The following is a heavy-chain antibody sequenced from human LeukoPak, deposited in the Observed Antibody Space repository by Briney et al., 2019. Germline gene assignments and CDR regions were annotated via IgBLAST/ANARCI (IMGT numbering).Heavy chain of an antibody. CDR3: ARATYYYGSGSYFVGDY. V-gene: IGHV3-48*01. Sequence: PGGSLRLSCAASGFTFSSYSMNWVRQAPGKGLEWVSYISSSSSTIYYADSVKGRFTISRDNAKNSLYLQMNSLRAEDTAVYYCARATYYYGSGSYFVGDYWGQGTLVTVSS. CDR1: GFTFSSYS. D-gene: IGHD3-10*01. J-gene: IGHJ4*02. CDR2: ISSSSSTI.